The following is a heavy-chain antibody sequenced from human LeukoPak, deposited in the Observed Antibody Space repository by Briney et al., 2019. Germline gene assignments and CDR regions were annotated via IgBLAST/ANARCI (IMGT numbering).Heavy chain of an antibody. CDR2: ISGSGVGT. Sequence: GGSLRLSCAASGFTFSSYSMNWVRQAPGKGLEWVSGISGSGVGTYYADSVKGRFTLSRDNSKNTLYLQMNSLRAEDTAVYYCAKQVDIVVLVTASDYWGQGTLVTVSS. J-gene: IGHJ4*02. D-gene: IGHD2-15*01. V-gene: IGHV3-23*01. CDR1: GFTFSSYS. CDR3: AKQVDIVVLVTASDY.